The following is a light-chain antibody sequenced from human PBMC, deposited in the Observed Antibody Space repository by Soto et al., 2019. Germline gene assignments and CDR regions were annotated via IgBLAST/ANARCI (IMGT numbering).Light chain of an antibody. CDR2: GAS. V-gene: IGKV3-15*01. J-gene: IGKJ1*01. Sequence: EIVLTQSPDTLSLSPGERATLSCRASQSVGTSLAWYQQKPGQAPRLLIYGASTRATGIPARFSGSGSGTEFTLTISSLQSEDFAVYYCQQYNNWPPCTFGQGTKVDIK. CDR3: QQYNNWPPCT. CDR1: QSVGTS.